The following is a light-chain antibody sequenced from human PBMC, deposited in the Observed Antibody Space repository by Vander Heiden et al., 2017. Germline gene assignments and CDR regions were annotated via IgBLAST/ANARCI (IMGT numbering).Light chain of an antibody. CDR3: SSYTSSTAVV. CDR1: SSDIGTYNF. CDR2: DVT. V-gene: IGLV2-14*03. Sequence: VSGSPGKSITLSCTGTSSDIGTYNFVSWYQQHPGKAPKLLIFDVTDRPSGVSDRFSGSKSGNTASLTISGLQAEDEAVYYCSSYTSSTAVVFGGGAKLTVL. J-gene: IGLJ3*02.